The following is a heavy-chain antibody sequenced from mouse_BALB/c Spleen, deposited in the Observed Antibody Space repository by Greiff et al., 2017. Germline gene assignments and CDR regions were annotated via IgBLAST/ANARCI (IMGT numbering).Heavy chain of an antibody. CDR2: INPYYGST. J-gene: IGHJ4*01. CDR1: GYSFTDYI. V-gene: IGHV1-39*01. CDR3: ARCLRDYGNHLMDY. Sequence: VQLQQTGPELVKPGASVKISCKASGYSFTDYIMLWVKQSHGQSLEWIGNINPYYGSTSYNLKFKGKATLTVAKASSTAYMQLHSLTSEDSAVYDCARCLRDYGNHLMDYWGQGTSVTVSS. D-gene: IGHD2-1*01.